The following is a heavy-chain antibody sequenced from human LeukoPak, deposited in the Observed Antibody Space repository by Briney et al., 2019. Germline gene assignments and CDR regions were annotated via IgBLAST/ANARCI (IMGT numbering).Heavy chain of an antibody. V-gene: IGHV1-2*02. Sequence: ASVKVSCKASGSTFTDYYMHWVRQAPGQGLEWMGWINPNSGGTNFAQKFQGRVTMTRDTSISTAYMELSRLRSDDTAVYYCARAPDSSGYYFLPGSSWGQGTMVTVSS. CDR1: GSTFTDYY. J-gene: IGHJ3*01. CDR3: ARAPDSSGYYFLPGSS. D-gene: IGHD3-22*01. CDR2: INPNSGGT.